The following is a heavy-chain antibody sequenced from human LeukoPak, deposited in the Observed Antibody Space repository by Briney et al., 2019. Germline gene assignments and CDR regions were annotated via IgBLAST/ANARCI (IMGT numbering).Heavy chain of an antibody. Sequence: PGRSLRLSCAASGFTFSSYAMHWVRQAPGKGLEWVAVISYDGSNKYYADSEKGRFTISRDNSKNTLYLQMNSLRAEDTAVYYCAGEGRLGIAAAAKPVGYFDYWGQGTLVTVSS. V-gene: IGHV3-30*04. CDR1: GFTFSSYA. D-gene: IGHD6-13*01. CDR2: ISYDGSNK. J-gene: IGHJ4*02. CDR3: AGEGRLGIAAAAKPVGYFDY.